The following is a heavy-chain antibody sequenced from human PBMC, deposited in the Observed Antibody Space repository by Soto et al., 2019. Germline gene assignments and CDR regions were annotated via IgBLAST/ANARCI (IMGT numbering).Heavy chain of an antibody. CDR2: ISAYNGNT. D-gene: IGHD2-2*01. CDR1: GYTFTSYG. J-gene: IGHJ6*01. V-gene: IGHV1-18*01. Sequence: QVQLVQSGAEVKKPGASVKVSCKASGYTFTSYGISWVRQAPGQGLEWMGWISAYNGNTNYAQKLQGRVTMTTDTSTSTAYRVRRSLRCDDTAVYYCARLVVPAATAGYYYYYYGMDVWGQGTTVTVSS. CDR3: ARLVVPAATAGYYYYYYGMDV.